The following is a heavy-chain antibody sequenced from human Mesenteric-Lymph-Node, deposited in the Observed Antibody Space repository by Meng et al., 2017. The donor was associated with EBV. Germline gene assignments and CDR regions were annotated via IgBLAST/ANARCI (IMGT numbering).Heavy chain of an antibody. CDR2: INPSGGFT. J-gene: IGHJ5*01. CDR1: EDIFTSYY. CDR3: ASGSLGFDS. V-gene: IGHV1-46*01. D-gene: IGHD3-10*01. Sequence: QVHLVHSGAEVNKPGASVKVSCKASEDIFTSYYRHWVRQAPGQGFEWMGIINPSGGFTAYSQKFQGRVTMTRDTSTSTVYMDLNSLRSDDTAVYYCASGSLGFDSWGQGTLVTVSS.